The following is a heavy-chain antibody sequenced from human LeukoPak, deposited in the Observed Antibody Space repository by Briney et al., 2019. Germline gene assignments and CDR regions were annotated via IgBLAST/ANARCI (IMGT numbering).Heavy chain of an antibody. J-gene: IGHJ3*02. V-gene: IGHV3-21*01. CDR3: ARGTGSSGWPDAFDI. D-gene: IGHD6-19*01. CDR2: ISSSSSYI. CDR1: GFTFSSYS. Sequence: GGSLRLSCAASGFTFSSYSMTWVRQAPGKGLEWVSSISSSSSYIYYADSVKGRFTISRDNAKNSLYLQMNSLRAEDTAVYYCARGTGSSGWPDAFDIWGQGTMVTVSS.